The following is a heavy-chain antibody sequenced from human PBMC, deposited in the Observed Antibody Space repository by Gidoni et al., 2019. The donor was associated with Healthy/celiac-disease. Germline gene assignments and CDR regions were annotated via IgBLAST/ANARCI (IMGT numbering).Heavy chain of an antibody. CDR3: ARQHYVSGSYYPFDY. V-gene: IGHV5-51*01. CDR2: IYPGDSDT. D-gene: IGHD3-10*01. J-gene: IGHJ4*02. Sequence: EVQRVQYGAEVKKPGESLKISCKGSGYSFTNYWISWVRQMPGKGLEWMGLIYPGDSDTRYSPSFQGQVTISADKSISTAYLQWSSLKASDTAMYYCARQHYVSGSYYPFDYWGQGTLVTVSS. CDR1: GYSFTNYW.